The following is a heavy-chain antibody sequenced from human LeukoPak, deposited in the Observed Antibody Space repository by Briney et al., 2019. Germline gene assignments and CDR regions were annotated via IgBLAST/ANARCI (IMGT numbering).Heavy chain of an antibody. V-gene: IGHV1-18*01. CDR2: ISAYNGNT. J-gene: IGHJ4*02. CDR1: GYTFTSYG. D-gene: IGHD3-22*01. Sequence: ASVKVSCKASGYTFTSYGISWVRQAPGQGLEWMGWISAYNGNTNYAQKLQGRVTTTTDTSTSTAYMELRSLRSDDAAVYYCARDPDRYYYDSSGYYDYWGQGTLVTVSS. CDR3: ARDPDRYYYDSSGYYDY.